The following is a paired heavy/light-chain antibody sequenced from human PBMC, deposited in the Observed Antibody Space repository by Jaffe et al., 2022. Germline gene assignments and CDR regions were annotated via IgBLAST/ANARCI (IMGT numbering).Light chain of an antibody. J-gene: IGKJ2*01. CDR2: DSS. V-gene: IGKV3-15*01. CDR1: QPINTK. Sequence: EIVMTQSPATLSVSPGERATLSCRASQPINTKLAWYQQAPGQAPRLLIYDSSTRATGIPARFSGSGSGTDFTLTVSSLQSEDFGVYYCQQYNDWPRTFGQGTRLEIK. CDR3: QQYNDWPRT.
Heavy chain of an antibody. J-gene: IGHJ4*02. Sequence: QVQLVESGGGVVQPGGSLRLSCAASGFTFSSYGMHWVRQAPGKGLEWVAFIRYDGSNKYYADSVKGRFTISRDNSKNTLYLQMNSLRAEDTAVYYCAKDPALQGYDCEYFDYWGQGTLVTVSS. D-gene: IGHD5-12*01. CDR3: AKDPALQGYDCEYFDY. CDR2: IRYDGSNK. V-gene: IGHV3-30*02. CDR1: GFTFSSYG.